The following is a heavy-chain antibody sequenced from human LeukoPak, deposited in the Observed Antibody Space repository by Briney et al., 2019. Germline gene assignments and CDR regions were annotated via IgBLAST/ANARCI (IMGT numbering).Heavy chain of an antibody. CDR3: ARGISIRGVKFYYGMDV. J-gene: IGHJ6*02. CDR2: IYYSGST. V-gene: IGHV4-30-4*08. Sequence: SQTLSLTCTVSGGSISSGDYYWSWIRQPPGKGLEWIGYIYYSGSTYYNPSLKSRVTISVDTSKNQFSLKLSSVTAADTAVYYCARGISIRGVKFYYGMDVWGQGTTVTVSS. CDR1: GGSISSGDYY. D-gene: IGHD3-10*01.